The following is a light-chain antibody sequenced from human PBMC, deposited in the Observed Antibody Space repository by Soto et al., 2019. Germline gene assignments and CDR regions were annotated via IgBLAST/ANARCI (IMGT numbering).Light chain of an antibody. V-gene: IGKV3-15*01. CDR1: ESVTSS. CDR3: QHYNSYSEA. CDR2: AAS. J-gene: IGKJ1*01. Sequence: EIVMTQSPATLSLSPGQRATLSCRASESVTSSLAWYQQKPGQPPRLLIYAASTRATDVPARFSGGGSGTEFTLTISSLQPDDFATYYCQHYNSYSEAFGQGTKVDIK.